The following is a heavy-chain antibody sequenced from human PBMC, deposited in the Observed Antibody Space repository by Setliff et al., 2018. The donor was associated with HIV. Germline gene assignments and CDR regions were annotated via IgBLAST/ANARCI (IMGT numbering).Heavy chain of an antibody. CDR1: GSTFTTYS. V-gene: IGHV1-3*01. J-gene: IGHJ4*01. CDR2: INVGKGDT. Sequence: ASVKVSCKTSGSTFTTYSIHWVRQALGQSLEWMGWINVGKGDTKYSQELQGRITITTDTSANTAYMGLSSLRSDDTAVYFCARGALLAVFDFDHWGHGTLVTVSS. CDR3: ARGALLAVFDFDH. D-gene: IGHD2-15*01.